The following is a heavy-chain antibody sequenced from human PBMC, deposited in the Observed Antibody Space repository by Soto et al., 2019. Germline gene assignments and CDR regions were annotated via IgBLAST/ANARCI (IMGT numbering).Heavy chain of an antibody. D-gene: IGHD5-18*01. J-gene: IGHJ4*02. CDR1: GGSFSGYS. CDR3: ACLQRGYNYGPSDY. V-gene: IGHV4-34*01. CDR2: INHSGYS. Sequence: PSETLSLTCAVYGGSFSGYSWGWIRQPPGKGLEWIGEINHSGYSNYNPSLKSRVTISVDTSKNQFSLKLNSVTAADTAAYYCACLQRGYNYGPSDYWGQGTLVTVSS.